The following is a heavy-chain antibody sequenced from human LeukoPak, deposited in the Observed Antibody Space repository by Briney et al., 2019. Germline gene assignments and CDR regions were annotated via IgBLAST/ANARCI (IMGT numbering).Heavy chain of an antibody. Sequence: GGSLRLSCIASGFTFDDYAMHWVRQAPGKGLEWVSGISWNSGSIGYADSVKGRFTISRDNAKNSLHLQMNSLRLEDTALYYCVGGDYWGQGTLVTVSS. J-gene: IGHJ4*02. V-gene: IGHV3-9*01. CDR2: ISWNSGSI. CDR3: VGGDY. CDR1: GFTFDDYA.